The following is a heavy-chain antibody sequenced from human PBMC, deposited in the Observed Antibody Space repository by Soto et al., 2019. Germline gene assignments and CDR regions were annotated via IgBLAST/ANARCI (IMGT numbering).Heavy chain of an antibody. CDR3: ASAVSNAFDV. Sequence: QVHLQESGPGLVRPSQTLSLTCTVSGASISSAGYFWTWIRQRPGKGLEWIGNINYSGNTYYNPSLKSGVPISTDTSKHHYSLNLISMTAADTAVYYCASAVSNAFDVWGQGTMVTVSS. J-gene: IGHJ3*01. CDR1: GASISSAGYF. V-gene: IGHV4-31*03. D-gene: IGHD4-4*01. CDR2: INYSGNT.